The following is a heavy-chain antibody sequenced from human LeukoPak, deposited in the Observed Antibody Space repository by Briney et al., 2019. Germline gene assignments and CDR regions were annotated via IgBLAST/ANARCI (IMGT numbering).Heavy chain of an antibody. D-gene: IGHD5-18*01. Sequence: PGGSLRLSCAASGFTFSRYAMHWVRQAPDKGLEWVAIISYDGVHKYYADSVKGRFTISRDNSKNTLYLQMNSLRADDTAVYYCARDPGYRGESGWFDPWGRGTLVTVSS. CDR1: GFTFSRYA. V-gene: IGHV3-30*04. J-gene: IGHJ5*02. CDR2: ISYDGVHK. CDR3: ARDPGYRGESGWFDP.